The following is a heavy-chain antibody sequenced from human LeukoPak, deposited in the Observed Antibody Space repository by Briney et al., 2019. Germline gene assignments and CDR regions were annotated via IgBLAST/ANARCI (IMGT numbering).Heavy chain of an antibody. J-gene: IGHJ4*02. Sequence: GGSLRLSCAASGFTFSSHWMSWVRPAPFKGLEWVANIKQDGSDKYYVDSVKGRFTISKDNAKNSLYLQMNSLRADDTAVYYCARYGCTGGSCFDYWGQGTLVTVSS. CDR2: IKQDGSDK. D-gene: IGHD2-15*01. CDR3: ARYGCTGGSCFDY. V-gene: IGHV3-7*01. CDR1: GFTFSSHW.